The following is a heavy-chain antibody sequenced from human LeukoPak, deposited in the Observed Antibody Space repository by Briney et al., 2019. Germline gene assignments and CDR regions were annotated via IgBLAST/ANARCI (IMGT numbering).Heavy chain of an antibody. CDR3: ARDRYEGFLEWLSYNWFDP. CDR1: GGTFSSYA. CDR2: IIPIFGTA. D-gene: IGHD3-3*01. J-gene: IGHJ5*02. Sequence: SVKVSCKASGGTFSSYAISWVRQAPGQGLEWMGGIIPIFGTANYAQKFQGRVTITADESTSTAYMELSSLRSEDTAVYYCARDRYEGFLEWLSYNWFDPWGQGTLVTVSS. V-gene: IGHV1-69*13.